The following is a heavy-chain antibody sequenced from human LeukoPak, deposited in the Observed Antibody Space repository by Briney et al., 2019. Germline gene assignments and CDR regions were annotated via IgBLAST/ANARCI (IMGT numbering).Heavy chain of an antibody. CDR3: AKGGLPATTYYYYMDV. CDR1: GFPFKNYA. CDR2: ISSSGDRA. Sequence: PGGSLRLSCAASGFPFKNYAMTWVRQAPGKGLEWVSGISSSGDRADYADSVKGRCIMSRDNSKSTLYLQMNSLTAEDTAVYYCAKGGLPATTYYYYMDVWGKGATVTVSS. V-gene: IGHV3-23*01. D-gene: IGHD1-26*01. J-gene: IGHJ6*03.